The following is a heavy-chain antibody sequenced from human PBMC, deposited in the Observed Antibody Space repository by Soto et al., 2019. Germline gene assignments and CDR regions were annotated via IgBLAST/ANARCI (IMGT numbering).Heavy chain of an antibody. D-gene: IGHD6-13*01. CDR1: GYTFTSYG. V-gene: IGHV1-18*01. J-gene: IGHJ6*02. CDR3: ARDLQQLVLYYYYGMDV. Sequence: ASVKVSCKASGYTFTSYGISWVRQAPGQGLEWMGWISAYNGNTNYAQKLQGRVTMTTDTSTSTAYMELRSLRSDDTAVYYCARDLQQLVLYYYYGMDVWGQGTTVTVFS. CDR2: ISAYNGNT.